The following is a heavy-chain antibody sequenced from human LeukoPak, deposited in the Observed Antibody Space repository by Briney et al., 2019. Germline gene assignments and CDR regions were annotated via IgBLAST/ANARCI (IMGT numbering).Heavy chain of an antibody. Sequence: PGGSLRLSCAASGFTFTNYWMSWVRQPPGKGLEWIGEINHSGSTNYNPSLKSRVTISVDTSKNQFSLKLSSVTAADTAVYYCAGLRYFADWYEYFQHWGQGTLVTVSS. CDR2: INHSGST. CDR3: AGLRYFADWYEYFQH. V-gene: IGHV4-34*08. CDR1: GFTFTNYW. D-gene: IGHD3-9*01. J-gene: IGHJ1*01.